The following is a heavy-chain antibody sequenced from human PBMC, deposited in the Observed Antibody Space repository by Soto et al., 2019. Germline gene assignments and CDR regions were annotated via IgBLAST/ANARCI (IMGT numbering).Heavy chain of an antibody. J-gene: IGHJ4*02. CDR3: ARSRYSGSYFFDY. Sequence: SETLSLTCTVSGGSISSGDYYWSWIRQPPAKGLEWIAYIHNSVSTHYNPSLKSRVTISVDTPKNQFSLKLSSVTAADTAVYYCARSRYSGSYFFDYWGQGILVTVSS. CDR2: IHNSVST. V-gene: IGHV4-30-4*01. CDR1: GGSISSGDYY. D-gene: IGHD1-26*01.